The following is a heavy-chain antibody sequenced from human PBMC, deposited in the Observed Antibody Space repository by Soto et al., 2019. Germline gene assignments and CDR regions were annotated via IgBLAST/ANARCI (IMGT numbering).Heavy chain of an antibody. Sequence: PSQTLSLTCAISGDSVSNNSAAWNWIRQSPSRGLEWLGRTYYRSKWYNEYALSVKSRITINPDASKNQFSLQLNSVTPDDTAVYYCAREYSAGWSTWGQGTLVTVSS. D-gene: IGHD6-19*01. CDR2: TYYRSKWYN. CDR1: GDSVSNNSAA. CDR3: AREYSAGWST. V-gene: IGHV6-1*01. J-gene: IGHJ4*02.